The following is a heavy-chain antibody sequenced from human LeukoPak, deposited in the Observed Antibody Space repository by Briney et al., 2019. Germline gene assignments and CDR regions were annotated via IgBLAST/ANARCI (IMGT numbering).Heavy chain of an antibody. CDR2: IYYSGST. CDR1: GGSISSGGYY. V-gene: IGHV4-39*01. Sequence: PSETLSLTCTVSGGSISSGGYYWSWIRQPPGKGLEWIGSIYYSGSTYYNPSLKSRVTISVDTSKNQFSLKLSSVTAVDTAVYYCAIGYCSSTSCYGLFDYWGQGTLVTVSS. D-gene: IGHD2-2*03. J-gene: IGHJ4*02. CDR3: AIGYCSSTSCYGLFDY.